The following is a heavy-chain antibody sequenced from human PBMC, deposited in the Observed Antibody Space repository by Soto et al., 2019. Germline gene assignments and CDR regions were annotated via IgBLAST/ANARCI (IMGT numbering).Heavy chain of an antibody. V-gene: IGHV3-30-3*01. CDR1: GFTFSSYA. Sequence: GGSLRLSCAASGFTFSSYAMHWVRQAPSKGLEWVAVISYDGSNKYYADSVKGRFTISRDNSKNTLYLQMNSLRAEDTAVYHCAREYYDSTYYFDYWGQGTLVPVSS. D-gene: IGHD3-22*01. CDR2: ISYDGSNK. CDR3: AREYYDSTYYFDY. J-gene: IGHJ4*02.